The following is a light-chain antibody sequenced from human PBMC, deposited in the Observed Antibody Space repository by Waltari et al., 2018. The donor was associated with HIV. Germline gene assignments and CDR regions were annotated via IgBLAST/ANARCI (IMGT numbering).Light chain of an antibody. CDR3: HQGYTTVT. V-gene: IGKV1-39*01. CDR2: TDS. Sequence: DIQMTKSPSSLSASLGDRGTIACRASQSITTPLNWYQHKPGKAPEVMIYTDSSLQTGVPFRFSGSGTGITLTISIRELEPEEVANCHRHQGYTTVTFGGGTKVEIK. CDR1: QSITTP. J-gene: IGKJ4*01.